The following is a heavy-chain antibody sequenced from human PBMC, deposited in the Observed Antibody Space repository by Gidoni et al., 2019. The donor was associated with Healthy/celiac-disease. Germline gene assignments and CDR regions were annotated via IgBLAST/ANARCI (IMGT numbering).Heavy chain of an antibody. Sequence: QVQLQQWGAGLLKPSETLSLTCAVYGGSFSGYYWSWIRQPPGKGLEWIGEINHSGSTNYNPSLKSRVTISVDTSKNQFSLKLSSVTAADTAVYYCARGRGGGYCSSTSCYTLGYYYYGMDVWGQGTTVTVSS. D-gene: IGHD2-2*02. CDR3: ARGRGGGYCSSTSCYTLGYYYYGMDV. J-gene: IGHJ6*02. V-gene: IGHV4-34*01. CDR2: INHSGST. CDR1: GGSFSGYY.